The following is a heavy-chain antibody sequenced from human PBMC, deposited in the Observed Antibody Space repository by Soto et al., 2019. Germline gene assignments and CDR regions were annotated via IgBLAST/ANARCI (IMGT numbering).Heavy chain of an antibody. V-gene: IGHV3-30*03. CDR1: GFTFNNYG. J-gene: IGHJ6*02. CDR2: ISYDGSNK. Sequence: GGSLRLSCAASGFTFNNYGMPWVRQAPGKGLEWVAVISYDGSNKYYADSVKGRFTISRDNSKNTLYLQMNSLRAEDTAVYYCATEYYYDSSGYYSIYYGMDVWAQGTTVTVSS. CDR3: ATEYYYDSSGYYSIYYGMDV. D-gene: IGHD3-22*01.